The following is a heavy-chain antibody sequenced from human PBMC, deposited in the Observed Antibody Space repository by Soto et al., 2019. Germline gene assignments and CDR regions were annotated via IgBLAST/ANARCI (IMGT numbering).Heavy chain of an antibody. Sequence: EVQLVESGGGLIQPGGSLRLSCAASGFSVSNNSMTWVRQAPGKGLEWVSIIYSGGSTYYSESVKGRTIISRDTSKNIVFLQVNSLRAEDTAVYFCARATRYFGSFDSWGQGTLVSVSS. CDR1: GFSVSNNS. V-gene: IGHV3-53*01. CDR3: ARATRYFGSFDS. CDR2: IYSGGST. J-gene: IGHJ4*02. D-gene: IGHD3-3*01.